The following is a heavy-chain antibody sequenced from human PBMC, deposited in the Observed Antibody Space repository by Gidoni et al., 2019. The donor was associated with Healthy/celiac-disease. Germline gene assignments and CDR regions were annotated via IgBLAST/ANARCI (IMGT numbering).Heavy chain of an antibody. CDR1: GGAISSYY. J-gene: IGHJ3*02. Sequence: QVHLPESGPGLVKPSETLSLTCTVSGGAISSYYWIWIRQPPGKGLEWIGYIYYRGSTNYNPSLKSRVTISVDTSKNQFSRKLGSVTAADTGVYYCAREVGENAFDIWGQGTMVTVSS. CDR2: IYYRGST. D-gene: IGHD3-10*01. V-gene: IGHV4-59*01. CDR3: AREVGENAFDI.